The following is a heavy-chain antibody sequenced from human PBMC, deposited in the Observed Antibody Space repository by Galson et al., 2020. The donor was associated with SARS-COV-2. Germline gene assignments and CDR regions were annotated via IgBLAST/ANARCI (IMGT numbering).Heavy chain of an antibody. J-gene: IGHJ2*01. CDR2: IYYSGST. Sequence: SETLSLTCTVSGGSISSSSYYWGWIRQPPGKGLEWIGSIYYSGSTYYNPSLKSRVTISVDTSKNQFSLKLSSVTAADTAVYYCARLSDYESSGYYLDWYFELWGRGSLVTVSS. CDR1: GGSISSSSYY. CDR3: ARLSDYESSGYYLDWYFEL. D-gene: IGHD3-22*01. V-gene: IGHV4-39*01.